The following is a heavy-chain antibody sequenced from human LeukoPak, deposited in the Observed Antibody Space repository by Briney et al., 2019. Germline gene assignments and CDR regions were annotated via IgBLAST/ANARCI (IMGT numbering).Heavy chain of an antibody. J-gene: IGHJ4*02. D-gene: IGHD3-22*01. CDR3: AKGRDSSGRSSDS. CDR2: ISGSSYNI. CDR1: GFTFSAYN. Sequence: GGSLRLSCAASGFTFSAYNMNWVRQAPGKGLEWVSAISGSSYNIYYADSVKGRFTISRDNAKNSLYLQMNSLRAEDTALFYCAKGRDSSGRSSDSWGQGTLVTVSS. V-gene: IGHV3-21*04.